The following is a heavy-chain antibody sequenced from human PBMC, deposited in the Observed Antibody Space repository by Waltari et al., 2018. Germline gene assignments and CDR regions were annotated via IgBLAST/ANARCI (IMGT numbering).Heavy chain of an antibody. J-gene: IGHJ3*02. CDR3: ASLSMVQGVSDAFDI. Sequence: QVQLQESGPGLVKPSETLSLTCAVSGYSISSGYYWGWIRQPPGKGLEWIGSIYRRGATDYNPSLKSRVTISGDTSKNQFSLKVSSVTAADTAVYYCASLSMVQGVSDAFDIWGQGTMVTVSS. CDR2: IYRRGAT. D-gene: IGHD3-10*01. V-gene: IGHV4-38-2*01. CDR1: GYSISSGYY.